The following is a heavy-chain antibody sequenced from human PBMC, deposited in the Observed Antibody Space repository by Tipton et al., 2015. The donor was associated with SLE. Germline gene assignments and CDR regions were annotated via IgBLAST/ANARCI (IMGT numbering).Heavy chain of an antibody. CDR2: IYHSGST. CDR1: GGSISSSNW. Sequence: TLSLTCAVSGGSISSSNWWSWVRQPPGKGLEWIGEIYHSGSTNYNPSLKSRVTISVDKSKNQFSLKLSSVTAADTAVYYCARGDCSSSSCSNYFYYYGMDVGGQGTTVTVSS. J-gene: IGHJ6*02. V-gene: IGHV4-4*02. CDR3: ARGDCSSSSCSNYFYYYGMDV. D-gene: IGHD2-2*01.